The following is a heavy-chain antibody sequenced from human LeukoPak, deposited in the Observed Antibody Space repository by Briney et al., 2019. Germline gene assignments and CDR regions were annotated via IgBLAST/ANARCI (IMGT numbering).Heavy chain of an antibody. CDR2: ISSNGGST. Sequence: GGSLRLSCSASGFTFSSYAMHWVRQAPGKGLEYVSAISSNGGSTYYADSVKGRFTISRDNSKNTLYLQMNSLRAEDTAVYYCARAGLRFLEWFNWFDPWGQGTLVTVSS. CDR3: ARAGLRFLEWFNWFDP. D-gene: IGHD3-3*01. CDR1: GFTFSSYA. V-gene: IGHV3-64*04. J-gene: IGHJ5*02.